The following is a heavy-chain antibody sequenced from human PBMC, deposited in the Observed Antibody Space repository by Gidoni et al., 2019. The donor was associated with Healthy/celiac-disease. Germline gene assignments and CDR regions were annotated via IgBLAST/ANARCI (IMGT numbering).Heavy chain of an antibody. CDR1: GGSFSGYY. Sequence: QVQLQQWGAGLLKPSETLSLTCAAYGGSFSGYYWSWIRQPPGKGLEWIGEINHSGSTNYNPSLKSRVTISVDTSKNQFSLKLSSVTAADTAVYYCARASPDIVVVVAATGYFDYWGQGTLVTVSS. V-gene: IGHV4-34*01. D-gene: IGHD2-15*01. CDR2: INHSGST. CDR3: ARASPDIVVVVAATGYFDY. J-gene: IGHJ4*02.